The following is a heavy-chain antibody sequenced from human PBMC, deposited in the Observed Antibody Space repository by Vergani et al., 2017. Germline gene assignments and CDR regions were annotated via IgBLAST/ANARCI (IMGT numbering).Heavy chain of an antibody. J-gene: IGHJ2*01. CDR1: RGSFSGYY. CDR2: INHSGST. V-gene: IGHV4-34*01. D-gene: IGHD2-21*02. CDR3: ARVPTIVVVTAIPWYFDL. Sequence: QVQLQQWGAGLLKPSETLSLTCAVYRGSFSGYYWSWIRQPPGKGLEWIGEINHSGSTNYNPSLKSRVTISVDTSKNQFSLKLSSVTAADTAVYYCARVPTIVVVTAIPWYFDLWGRGTLVTVSS.